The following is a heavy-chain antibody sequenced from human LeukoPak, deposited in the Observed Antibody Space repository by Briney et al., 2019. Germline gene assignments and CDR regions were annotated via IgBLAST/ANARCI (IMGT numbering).Heavy chain of an antibody. CDR3: AREPSYPGAFDY. D-gene: IGHD1-26*01. CDR1: GFTFSDYY. J-gene: IGHJ4*02. CDR2: ISSSGSTI. Sequence: PGGSLRLSCAVSGFTFSDYYTSWISQAPGEGLEWVSYISSSGSTIYYADSVKGRFTISRDNSKNTLYLQMNSLRAEDTAVYYCAREPSYPGAFDYWGQGTLVTVSS. V-gene: IGHV3-11*04.